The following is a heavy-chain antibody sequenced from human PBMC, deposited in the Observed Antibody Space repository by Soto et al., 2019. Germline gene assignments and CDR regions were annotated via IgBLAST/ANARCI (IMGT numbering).Heavy chain of an antibody. J-gene: IGHJ4*02. D-gene: IGHD4-17*01. CDR1: GFTFSSYS. V-gene: IGHV3-21*01. CDR2: ISSSSSYI. CDR3: ARDRDDYGGTFDY. Sequence: TGGSLRLSCAASGFTFSSYSMNWVRQAPGKGLEWVSSISSSSSYIYYADSVKGRFTISRDNAKNSLYLQMNSLRAEDTAVYYCARDRDDYGGTFDYWGQGTLVTVSS.